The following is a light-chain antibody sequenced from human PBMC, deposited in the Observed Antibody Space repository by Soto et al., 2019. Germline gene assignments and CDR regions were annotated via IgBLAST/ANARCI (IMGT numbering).Light chain of an antibody. CDR2: QDS. V-gene: IGLV3-1*01. CDR3: QAWDSRTVV. J-gene: IGLJ2*01. Sequence: SYELTQPPSVSVSPGQTASITCSGDKLGDKYACWYQQKPGQSPVLVIYQDSKRPSGIPERFSGSNSGNTATLTISGTQALDEADYYCQAWDSRTVVFGGGTMLTVL. CDR1: KLGDKY.